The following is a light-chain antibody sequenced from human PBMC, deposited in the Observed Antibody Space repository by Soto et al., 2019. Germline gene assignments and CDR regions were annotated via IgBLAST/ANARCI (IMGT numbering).Light chain of an antibody. CDR2: EVS. J-gene: IGLJ7*01. Sequence: QSVLTQPASVSGSPGQSITISCTGTSSDVGGYYYVSWYQLHPGKAPKLMIFEVSNRPSGVSYRFSGSKSGNTASLTISGLQPEDEADYYCSSYTTSRTSVFGTGTQLTVL. V-gene: IGLV2-14*01. CDR1: SSDVGGYYY. CDR3: SSYTTSRTSV.